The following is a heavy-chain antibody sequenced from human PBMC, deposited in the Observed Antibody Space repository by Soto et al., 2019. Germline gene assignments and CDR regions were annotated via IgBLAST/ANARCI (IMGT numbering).Heavy chain of an antibody. CDR2: IIPLFGSP. J-gene: IGHJ4*02. CDR3: AWTLAFCGGNCYLPNFDT. Sequence: QVQLVQSGTEVQKPGSSVKLSCRTAGGTFTNYDISWVRQAPGQGLEWMGGIIPLFGSPHYSPKFEGRVTITADEVSTTAHLELSSLRFDDTAVYFCAWTLAFCGGNCYLPNFDTWGQGTLVIVS. V-gene: IGHV1-69*12. D-gene: IGHD2-21*01. CDR1: GGTFTNYD.